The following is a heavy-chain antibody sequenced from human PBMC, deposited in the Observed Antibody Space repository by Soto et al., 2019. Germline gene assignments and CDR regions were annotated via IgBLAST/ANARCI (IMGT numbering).Heavy chain of an antibody. Sequence: GASVKVSCKASGYIFTTYAIHWVRQAPGQRLEWMGWINGGNGNTKYSLKFQDRVTFTRDTSENQFSLQLNSLTPEDTAVYFCARLIGNSWLDYWGQGTLVTVSS. V-gene: IGHV1-3*01. J-gene: IGHJ4*02. D-gene: IGHD2-15*01. CDR1: GYIFTTYA. CDR3: ARLIGNSWLDY. CDR2: INGGNGNT.